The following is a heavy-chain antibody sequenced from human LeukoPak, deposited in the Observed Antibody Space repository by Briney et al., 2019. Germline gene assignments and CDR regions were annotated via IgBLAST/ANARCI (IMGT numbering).Heavy chain of an antibody. J-gene: IGHJ4*02. D-gene: IGHD6-19*01. CDR3: ARSSSGWHDY. Sequence: AGGSLRLSCAASGFIVSSHFMSWVRQAPGKGLEWVSVIYVDGSTYYADTVKGRFTNSRDNSKNTLFLQMNSLQADDTAVYYCARSSSGWHDYWGQGTLVNVSS. CDR2: IYVDGST. V-gene: IGHV3-53*01. CDR1: GFIVSSHF.